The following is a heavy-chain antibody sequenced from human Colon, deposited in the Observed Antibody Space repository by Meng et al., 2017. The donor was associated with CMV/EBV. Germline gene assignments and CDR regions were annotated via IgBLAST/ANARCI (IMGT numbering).Heavy chain of an antibody. CDR2: ISSSSSYI. CDR3: ASPTVV. CDR1: GFTFSSYK. D-gene: IGHD1-1*01. V-gene: IGHV3-21*01. J-gene: IGHJ4*02. Sequence: GESLKISCAASGFTFSSYKMHWFRQAPGKGLEWVSSISSSSSYIYYADSVKGRFTISRDNAKNSLYLQMNSLRAEDTAVYYCASPTVVWGQGTLVTVSS.